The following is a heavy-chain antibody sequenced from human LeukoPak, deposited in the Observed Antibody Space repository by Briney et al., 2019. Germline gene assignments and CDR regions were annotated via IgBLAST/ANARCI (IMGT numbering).Heavy chain of an antibody. D-gene: IGHD5-24*01. CDR3: ARDFAEMATIYDY. V-gene: IGHV1-69*04. Sequence: GASVKVSCKASGGTFSSYAVSWVRQAPGQGLEWMGRIIPILGIANYAQKFQGRVPITADKSTSTAYMELSSLRSEDTAVYYCARDFAEMATIYDYWGPGTLVTVSS. J-gene: IGHJ4*02. CDR2: IIPILGIA. CDR1: GGTFSSYA.